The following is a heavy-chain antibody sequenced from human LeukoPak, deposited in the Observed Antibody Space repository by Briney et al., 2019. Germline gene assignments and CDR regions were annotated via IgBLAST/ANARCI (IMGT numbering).Heavy chain of an antibody. CDR2: IYYSGST. CDR3: ARGHPTRLCSGGSCYSVYYYYYMDV. J-gene: IGHJ6*03. D-gene: IGHD2-15*01. CDR1: GGSISSSSYY. Sequence: SETLSLTCTVSGGSISSSSYYWGWIRQPPGKGLEWIGSIYYSGSTYYNPSLKSRVTISVDTSKNQFSLKLSSVTAADTAVYYCARGHPTRLCSGGSCYSVYYYYYMDVWGKGTTVTVSS. V-gene: IGHV4-39*01.